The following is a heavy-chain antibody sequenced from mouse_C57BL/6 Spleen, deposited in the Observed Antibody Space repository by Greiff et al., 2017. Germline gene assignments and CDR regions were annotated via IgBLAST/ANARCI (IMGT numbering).Heavy chain of an antibody. J-gene: IGHJ4*01. CDR1: GFTFSSYA. CDR3: TRHYGYDSYYAMDY. V-gene: IGHV5-9-1*02. D-gene: IGHD2-2*01. Sequence: EVKLVESGEGLVKPGGSLKLSCAASGFTFSSYALSWVRQTPEKRLEWVAYLSSGGDYIYYADTVKGRFTISRDNARNTLYLQMSSLKSEDTAMYYCTRHYGYDSYYAMDYWGQGTSVTVSS. CDR2: LSSGGDYI.